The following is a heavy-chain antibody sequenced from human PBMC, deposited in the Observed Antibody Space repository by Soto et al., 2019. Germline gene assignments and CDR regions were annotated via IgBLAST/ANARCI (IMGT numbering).Heavy chain of an antibody. J-gene: IGHJ6*02. D-gene: IGHD6-13*01. CDR2: IYHTGTT. V-gene: IGHV4-38-2*02. Sequence: PSETLSLTCAVSGDSISRGYYWAWIRQPPGKELEWVASIYHTGTTYYNPSLTSRVTISVDTSRNQFSLKLTSVTAADSAVYYCARDLRSSPTSTYYDYGMDVWGQGTTVTVSS. CDR1: GDSISRGYY. CDR3: ARDLRSSPTSTYYDYGMDV.